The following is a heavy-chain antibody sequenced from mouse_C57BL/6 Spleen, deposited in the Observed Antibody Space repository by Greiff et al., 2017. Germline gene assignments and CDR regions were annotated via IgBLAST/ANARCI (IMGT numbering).Heavy chain of an antibody. V-gene: IGHV1-82*01. Sequence: VQRVESGPELVKPGASVKISCKASGYAFSSSWMNWVKQRPGKGLEWIGRIYPGDGDTNYNGKVKGKATLTADKSSSTAYMQLSSLTSEDSAVYFCARGGIYDGYPWFATGAKGLWSLSLQ. CDR3: ARGGIYDGYPWFAT. J-gene: IGHJ3*01. CDR2: IYPGDGDT. CDR1: GYAFSSSW. D-gene: IGHD2-3*01.